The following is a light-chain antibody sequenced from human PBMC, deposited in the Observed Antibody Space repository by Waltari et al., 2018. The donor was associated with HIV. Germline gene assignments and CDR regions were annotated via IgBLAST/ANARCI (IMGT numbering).Light chain of an antibody. Sequence: EIVLTQSPATLSLSPGDRAIVSCRASQSIDNYVAWYQQKPGHAPRLLIHDASTMATGIPARFSGSGSGTDFTLTISSLEPEDFAVYYCQQRSNWWTFGQGTKVEIK. CDR2: DAS. V-gene: IGKV3-11*01. CDR3: QQRSNWWT. J-gene: IGKJ1*01. CDR1: QSIDNY.